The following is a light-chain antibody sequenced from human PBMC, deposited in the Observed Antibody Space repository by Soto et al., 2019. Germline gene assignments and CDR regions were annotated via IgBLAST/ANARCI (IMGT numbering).Light chain of an antibody. V-gene: IGLV2-14*01. CDR3: SSYTSGNTLV. Sequence: QSALTQPASVSASPGQSITISCTGTSSDVGGYKFVSWYQQNPGKAPKLMIYEVSNRPSGVSNRFSGSKSGNTASLTISGLQAEDEADYYCSSYTSGNTLVFGGGTKLTVL. CDR2: EVS. J-gene: IGLJ3*02. CDR1: SSDVGGYKF.